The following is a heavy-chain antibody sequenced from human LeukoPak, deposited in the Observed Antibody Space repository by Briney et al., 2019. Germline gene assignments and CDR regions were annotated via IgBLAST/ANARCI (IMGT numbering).Heavy chain of an antibody. CDR3: ARPFSSSWYYFDY. V-gene: IGHV3-21*01. Sequence: GGSLRLSCAASGFTFSSYSMNWVRQAPGKGLEWVSSISSSSSYIYYADSVKGRFTISRDNAKNSLYLQMNSLRAEDTAVYYCARPFSSSWYYFDYWGQETLVTVSS. CDR2: ISSSSSYI. D-gene: IGHD6-13*01. J-gene: IGHJ4*02. CDR1: GFTFSSYS.